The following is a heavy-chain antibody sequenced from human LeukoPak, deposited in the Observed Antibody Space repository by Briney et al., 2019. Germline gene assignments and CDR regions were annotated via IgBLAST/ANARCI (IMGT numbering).Heavy chain of an antibody. Sequence: GRSLRLSCAASGFTFSSYAMHWVRQAPGKGLEWVAVISYDGSNKYYADSVKGRFTISRDNSKNTLYLQMNSLRAEDTAVYYCARETGTNWNDRSAFDIWGQGTMVTVSS. D-gene: IGHD1-1*01. CDR2: ISYDGSNK. J-gene: IGHJ3*02. CDR3: ARETGTNWNDRSAFDI. CDR1: GFTFSSYA. V-gene: IGHV3-30*04.